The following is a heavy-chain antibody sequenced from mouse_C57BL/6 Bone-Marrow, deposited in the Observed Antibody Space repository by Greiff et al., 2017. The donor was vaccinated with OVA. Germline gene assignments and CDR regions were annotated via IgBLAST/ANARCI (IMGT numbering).Heavy chain of an antibody. D-gene: IGHD2-5*01. CDR1: GYTFTSYG. J-gene: IGHJ3*01. CDR2: IYPRSGNT. CDR3: ARGGDYSNYRFAY. Sequence: VKLQESGAELARPGASVKLSCKASGYTFTSYGISWVKQRTGQGLEWIGEIYPRSGNTYYNEKFKGKATLTADKSSSTAYMELRSLTSEDSAVYFCARGGDYSNYRFAYWGQGTLVTVSA. V-gene: IGHV1-81*01.